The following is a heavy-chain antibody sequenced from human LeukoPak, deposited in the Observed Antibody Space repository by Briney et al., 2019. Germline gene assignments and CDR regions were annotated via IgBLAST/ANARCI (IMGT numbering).Heavy chain of an antibody. Sequence: PGGSLRLSCAASEFTFSSYAMSWVRQAPGKGLEWVSAISGSGGSTYYADSVKGRFTISRDNSKNTLYLQMNSLRAEDTAVYYCAKDQRGATYYYDSSGYYFDYWGQGTLVTVSS. CDR3: AKDQRGATYYYDSSGYYFDY. J-gene: IGHJ4*02. CDR1: EFTFSSYA. V-gene: IGHV3-23*01. D-gene: IGHD3-22*01. CDR2: ISGSGGST.